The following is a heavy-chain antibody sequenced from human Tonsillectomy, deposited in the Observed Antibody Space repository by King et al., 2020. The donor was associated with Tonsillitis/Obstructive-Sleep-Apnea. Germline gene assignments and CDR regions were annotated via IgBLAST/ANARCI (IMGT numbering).Heavy chain of an antibody. CDR1: GGSISNSGYD. D-gene: IGHD1-26*01. Sequence: PLQESGPGLVRPSETLSLTCIVSGGSISNSGYDWGWIRQSPGQGLEWIGKIYYRGNTNYTPSLQSRVSISVDTSKNQFSLKFNSVTAADTAVYYCARVIPRGRFEGSRLDPWGQGTLVTVSS. J-gene: IGHJ5*02. CDR2: IYYRGNT. V-gene: IGHV4-39*07. CDR3: ARVIPRGRFEGSRLDP.